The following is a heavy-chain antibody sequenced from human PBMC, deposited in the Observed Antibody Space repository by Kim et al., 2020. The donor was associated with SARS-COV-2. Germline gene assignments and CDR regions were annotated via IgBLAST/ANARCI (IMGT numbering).Heavy chain of an antibody. V-gene: IGHV3-30*07. CDR3: ARDRAAVADTYYGMDV. D-gene: IGHD6-19*01. Sequence: VKGRFTISRDNSKNTLYLQMNSLRAEDTAVYYCARDRAAVADTYYGMDVWGQGTTVTVSS. J-gene: IGHJ6*02.